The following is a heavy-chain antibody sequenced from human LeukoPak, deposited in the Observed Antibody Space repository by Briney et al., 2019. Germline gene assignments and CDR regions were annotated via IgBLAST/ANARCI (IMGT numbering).Heavy chain of an antibody. J-gene: IGHJ4*02. D-gene: IGHD3-22*01. CDR2: IIPIFGTA. V-gene: IGHV1-69*05. CDR1: GGTFSSYA. Sequence: ASVKVSCKASGGTFSSYAISWVRQAPGQGLEWMGRIIPIFGTANYAQKFQGRVTITTDGSTSTAYMELSSLRSEDTAVYYCASYDSSGYYKLGPFDYWGQGTLVTVSS. CDR3: ASYDSSGYYKLGPFDY.